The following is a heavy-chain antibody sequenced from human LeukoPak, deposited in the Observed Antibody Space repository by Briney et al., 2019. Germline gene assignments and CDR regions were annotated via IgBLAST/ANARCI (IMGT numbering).Heavy chain of an antibody. V-gene: IGHV4-31*03. CDR1: GGSISSGGYY. CDR2: IYYSGST. Sequence: PSETLSLTYTVSGGSISSGGYYWSWIRQHPGKGLEWIGYIYYSGSTYYNPSLKSRVTISVDTSKNQFSLKLSSVTAADTAVYYCARDPAYCGGDCYPYGMDVWGKGTTVTVSS. D-gene: IGHD2-21*02. CDR3: ARDPAYCGGDCYPYGMDV. J-gene: IGHJ6*04.